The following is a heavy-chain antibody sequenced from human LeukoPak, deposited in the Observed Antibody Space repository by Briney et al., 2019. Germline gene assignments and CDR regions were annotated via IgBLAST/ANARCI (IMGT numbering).Heavy chain of an antibody. CDR3: ATGITYYDSSGKAAFDI. J-gene: IGHJ3*02. D-gene: IGHD3-22*01. CDR2: ISAYNGNT. Sequence: GASVKVSCKASGYTFTSHDISWVRQAPGQGLEWMGWISAYNGNTNYAQKFQGRVTMTTHASTSTAYMELRSLRSDDTAVYYCATGITYYDSSGKAAFDIWGQGTMVTVSS. CDR1: GYTFTSHD. V-gene: IGHV1-18*01.